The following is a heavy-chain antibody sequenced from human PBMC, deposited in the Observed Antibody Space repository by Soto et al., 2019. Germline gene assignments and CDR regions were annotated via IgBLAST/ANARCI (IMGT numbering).Heavy chain of an antibody. D-gene: IGHD6-13*01. CDR1: GFTVSSNY. J-gene: IGHJ4*02. V-gene: IGHV3-53*01. Sequence: GGSLRLSCAASGFTVSSNYMSWVRQAPGKGLEWVSVIYSDGTTNYADFVKGRFTSSRDNSKNTLYLRMNTLRAEDKAVYYCARGYSSTWYSLDYWGQGTLVTVSS. CDR2: IYSDGTT. CDR3: ARGYSSTWYSLDY.